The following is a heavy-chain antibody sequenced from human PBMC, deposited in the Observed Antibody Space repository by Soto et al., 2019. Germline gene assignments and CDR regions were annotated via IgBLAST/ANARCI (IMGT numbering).Heavy chain of an antibody. Sequence: PGGSLRLSCAASGFTFSSYAMSWVRQAPGKGLEWVSAISGSGGSTYYADSVKGWFTISRDNSKNTLYLQMNSLRAEDTAVYYCAKVLSYVTISGVDYWGQGTLVTVSS. J-gene: IGHJ4*02. D-gene: IGHD3-3*01. CDR3: AKVLSYVTISGVDY. V-gene: IGHV3-23*01. CDR2: ISGSGGST. CDR1: GFTFSSYA.